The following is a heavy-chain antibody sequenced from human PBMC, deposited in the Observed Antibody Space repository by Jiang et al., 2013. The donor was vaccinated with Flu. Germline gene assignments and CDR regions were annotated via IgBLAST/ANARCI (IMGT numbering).Heavy chain of an antibody. Sequence: GLVKPSETLSLTCTVSGGSISSSSYYWGWIRQPQEGAGVDWEYLLYGSTYYNPSLKSRVTISVDTSKNQFSLKLSSVTAADTAVYYCARCVDSYGFLYFDYWGQGTLVTVSS. V-gene: IGHV4-39*01. D-gene: IGHD5-18*01. CDR3: ARCVDSYGFLYFDY. CDR2: LLYGST. J-gene: IGHJ4*02. CDR1: GGSISSSSYY.